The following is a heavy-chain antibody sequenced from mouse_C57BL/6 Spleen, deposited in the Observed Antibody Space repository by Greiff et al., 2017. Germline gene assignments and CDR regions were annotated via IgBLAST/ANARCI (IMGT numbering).Heavy chain of an antibody. J-gene: IGHJ2*01. CDR2: ISSGGSYP. Sequence: EVQGVESGGDLVKPGGSLKLSCAASGFTFSSYGMSWVRPTPDKRLEWVATISSGGSYPYYPDSVKGRFTISRDNAKNTLYLQMSSLKSEDTAMYYCARHERSPDYWGQGTTLTVSS. CDR3: ARHERSPDY. V-gene: IGHV5-6*01. CDR1: GFTFSSYG.